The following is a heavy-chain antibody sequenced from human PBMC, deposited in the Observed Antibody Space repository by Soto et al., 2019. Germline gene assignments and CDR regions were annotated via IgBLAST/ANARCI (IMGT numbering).Heavy chain of an antibody. J-gene: IGHJ6*02. CDR3: ARVGTYYDFWSGYEPDYYYGMDV. V-gene: IGHV5-51*01. Sequence: GESLKISCKGSGYSFTSYWIGWVRQMPGKGLEWMGIIYPGDSDTRYSPSFQGQVTISADKSISTAYLQWSSLKASDTAMYYCARVGTYYDFWSGYEPDYYYGMDVWGHGTTVTVSS. CDR1: GYSFTSYW. D-gene: IGHD3-3*01. CDR2: IYPGDSDT.